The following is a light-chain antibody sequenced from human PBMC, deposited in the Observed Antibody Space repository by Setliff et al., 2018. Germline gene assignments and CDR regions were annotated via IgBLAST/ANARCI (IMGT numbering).Light chain of an antibody. Sequence: QSALTQPPSVSGAPGQTVSISCTVSSSNIGAGFGVHWYQQLPGTVPKLLISSNNNRPSGVSDRFSGSRSGTSASLVITGLQVEDEADYYCQSYAGDRGGYVFGGGTKVTVL. CDR1: SSNIGAGFG. J-gene: IGLJ1*01. V-gene: IGLV1-40*01. CDR2: SNN. CDR3: QSYAGDRGGYV.